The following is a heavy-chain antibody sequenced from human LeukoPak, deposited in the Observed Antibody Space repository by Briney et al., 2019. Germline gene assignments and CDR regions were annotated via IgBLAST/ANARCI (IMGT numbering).Heavy chain of an antibody. Sequence: PGGSLRLSCAASGFTFSSYSMNWVRQAPGKGLEWVSSISRGSSHIYYADSVKGRFTISRDNARNSLYLQINSLRAEDTAVYYCAGDVDLWGSDTKGYFDYWGQGTLVTVSS. J-gene: IGHJ4*02. D-gene: IGHD3-10*01. CDR2: ISRGSSHI. CDR1: GFTFSSYS. V-gene: IGHV3-21*01. CDR3: AGDVDLWGSDTKGYFDY.